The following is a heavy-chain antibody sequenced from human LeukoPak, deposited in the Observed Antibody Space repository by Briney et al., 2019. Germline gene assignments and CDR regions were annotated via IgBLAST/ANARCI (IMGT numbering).Heavy chain of an antibody. Sequence: GGSLRLSCAASGFTFSSYGMHWVRQAPGKGLEWVAVISYDGSNKYYADSVKGRFTISRDNSKNTLYLKMNSLRAEDTAVYYCARNDYFDYWSQGTLVTVSS. CDR1: GFTFSSYG. J-gene: IGHJ4*02. D-gene: IGHD2-8*01. CDR3: ARNDYFDY. CDR2: ISYDGSNK. V-gene: IGHV3-30*03.